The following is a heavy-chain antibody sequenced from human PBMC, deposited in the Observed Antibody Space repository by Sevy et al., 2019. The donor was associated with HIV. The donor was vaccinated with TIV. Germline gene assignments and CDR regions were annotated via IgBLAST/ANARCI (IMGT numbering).Heavy chain of an antibody. J-gene: IGHJ4*02. V-gene: IGHV3-30-3*01. CDR2: LSSDGRNK. D-gene: IGHD3-16*02. CDR3: AEDLSNILWNLYTFDY. Sequence: GGSLRLSCAVSGFTFNRYTLHWVRQAPGKGLEWVGVLSSDGRNKYYGDSVKGRFTISRDSSRNTLYLQMNSLRAEDTAVYYCAEDLSNILWNLYTFDYWDEGTVATVS. CDR1: GFTFNRYT.